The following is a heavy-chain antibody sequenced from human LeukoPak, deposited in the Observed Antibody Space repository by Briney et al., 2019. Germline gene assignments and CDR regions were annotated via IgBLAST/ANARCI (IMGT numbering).Heavy chain of an antibody. V-gene: IGHV1-69*05. Sequence: ASVKVSCKASGGTFSSYAISWVRQAPGQGLEWMGGIIPIFGTANYAQKFQGRVTITTDESTSTAYMELSSLRSEDTAVYYCVRGLHQESFDYWGQGTLVTVSS. D-gene: IGHD3-16*01. CDR2: IIPIFGTA. CDR1: GGTFSSYA. J-gene: IGHJ4*02. CDR3: VRGLHQESFDY.